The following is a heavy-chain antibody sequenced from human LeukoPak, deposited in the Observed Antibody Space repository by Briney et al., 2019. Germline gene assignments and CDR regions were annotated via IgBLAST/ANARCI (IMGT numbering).Heavy chain of an antibody. CDR2: INHSEST. CDR1: GGSFSGYY. V-gene: IGHV4-34*01. D-gene: IGHD3-9*01. J-gene: IGHJ4*02. Sequence: SETLSLTCAVYGGSFSGYYWSWIRQPPGKGLEWIGEINHSESTNYNPSLKSRVTISVDTSKNQFSLRLTSVTATDTAMYYCARQTGSGLFTLTGGQGTLVTVSS. CDR3: ARQTGSGLFTLT.